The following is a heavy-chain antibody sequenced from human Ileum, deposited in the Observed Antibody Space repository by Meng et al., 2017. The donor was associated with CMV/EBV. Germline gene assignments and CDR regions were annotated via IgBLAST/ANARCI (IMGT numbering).Heavy chain of an antibody. V-gene: IGHV1-2*02. J-gene: IGHJ4*02. CDR3: ARGEGKLAQFDY. D-gene: IGHD1/OR15-1a*01. CDR1: GYTLTGHW. Sequence: ASVKVSCKASGYTLTGHWMHWVRQAPGQGLEWMGWINPNSGDTYYAQNFQGRVTMTWDTSISTAYMELSRLRSDDTAVYYCARGEGKLAQFDYWGQGTLVTVSS. CDR2: INPNSGDT.